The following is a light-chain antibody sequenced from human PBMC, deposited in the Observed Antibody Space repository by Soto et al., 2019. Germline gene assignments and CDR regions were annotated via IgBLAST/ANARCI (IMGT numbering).Light chain of an antibody. CDR3: SSYTSSSTLGV. CDR2: DVS. CDR1: SSDVGGYNY. V-gene: IGLV2-14*01. Sequence: QSVLTQPASVSGSRGQSITISCTGTSSDVGGYNYVSWYQQHPGKAPKLMIYDVSNRPSGVSNRFSGSKSGNTASLTISGLQAEDETDYYCSSYTSSSTLGVFGGGTKVTVL. J-gene: IGLJ2*01.